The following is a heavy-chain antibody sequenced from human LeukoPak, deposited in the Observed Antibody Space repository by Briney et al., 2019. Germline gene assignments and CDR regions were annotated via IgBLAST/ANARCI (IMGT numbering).Heavy chain of an antibody. V-gene: IGHV3-11*05. D-gene: IGHD6-13*01. CDR3: ARERTSSWHEDY. Sequence: PGGSLRLSCAASGFTFSDYYMSWIRQAPGKWLEWVSYISSGSSYTNYADSVKGRFTISRDNAKNSLYLQMNSLRVEDTAVYYCARERTSSWHEDYWGQGTLATVSS. CDR1: GFTFSDYY. J-gene: IGHJ4*02. CDR2: ISSGSSYT.